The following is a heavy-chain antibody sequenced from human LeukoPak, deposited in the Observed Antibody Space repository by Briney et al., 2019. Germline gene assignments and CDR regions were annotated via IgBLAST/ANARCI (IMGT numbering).Heavy chain of an antibody. V-gene: IGHV4-34*01. D-gene: IGHD3-10*01. CDR3: ARRRISRIGWFDP. CDR2: INHSGST. Sequence: KPSETLSLTCAVYGGSFSGYYWSWIRQPPGKGLEWIGEINHSGSTNYNPSLKSRVTISVDTSKNQFSLKLSSVTAADTAVYYCARRRISRIGWFDPWGQGTLVTVSS. J-gene: IGHJ5*02. CDR1: GGSFSGYY.